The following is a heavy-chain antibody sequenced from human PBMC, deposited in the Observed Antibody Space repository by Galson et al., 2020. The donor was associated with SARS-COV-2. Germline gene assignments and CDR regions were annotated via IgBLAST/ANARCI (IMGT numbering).Heavy chain of an antibody. J-gene: IGHJ5*02. Sequence: TGGSLRLSCAGSGFTFSDYYMTWIHQAPGKGLEWVSYISSSSSYTNYADSVKGRFTISRDNAKNSLYLQMNSLRAEDTAVYYCARVQVGATGWFDPWGQGTLVTVSS. D-gene: IGHD1-26*01. CDR3: ARVQVGATGWFDP. CDR1: GFTFSDYY. V-gene: IGHV3-11*06. CDR2: ISSSSSYT.